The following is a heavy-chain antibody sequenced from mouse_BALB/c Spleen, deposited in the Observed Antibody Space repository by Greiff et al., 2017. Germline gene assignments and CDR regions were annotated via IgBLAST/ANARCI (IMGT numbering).Heavy chain of an antibody. Sequence: QLHVKQSGAELAKPGASVKMSCKASGYTFTSYWMHWVKQRPGQGLEWIGYINPSTGYTEYNQKFKDKATLTADKSSSTAYMQLSSLTSEDSAVYYCASYSWGQGTLVTVSA. V-gene: IGHV1-7*01. J-gene: IGHJ3*01. CDR3: ASYS. CDR2: INPSTGYT. CDR1: GYTFTSYW. D-gene: IGHD2-1*01.